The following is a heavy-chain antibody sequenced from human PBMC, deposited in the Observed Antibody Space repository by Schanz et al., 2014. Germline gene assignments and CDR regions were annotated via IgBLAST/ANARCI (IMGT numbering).Heavy chain of an antibody. Sequence: QVQLQESGPGLVKPSETLSLTCTVSGGSISSDSYSWSWIRQPAGKGLEWIGRISTSGSTNYNPSLKSRLTISLDTSKNQFSLKLTSVTAADTAVYYCARGVRRGDGKNGYYNWFDPWGQGTLVTVSS. V-gene: IGHV4-61*02. CDR3: ARGVRRGDGKNGYYNWFDP. J-gene: IGHJ5*02. CDR1: GGSISSDSYS. CDR2: ISTSGST. D-gene: IGHD3-22*01.